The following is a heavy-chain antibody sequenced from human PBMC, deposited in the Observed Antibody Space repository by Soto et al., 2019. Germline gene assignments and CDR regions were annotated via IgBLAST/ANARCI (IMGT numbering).Heavy chain of an antibody. V-gene: IGHV4-34*01. CDR3: ARSRMITFGGVIRRPWFDP. CDR1: GASFSGYY. D-gene: IGHD3-16*02. CDR2: INHSGST. J-gene: IGHJ5*02. Sequence: QVQLQQWGAGLLKPSGTLSLTCAVYGASFSGYYWSWIRQPPGTGLEWIGEINHSGSTNYNPSLKSRVTISVDTSKNQFSLKLSSVTAADTAVYYWARSRMITFGGVIRRPWFDPWGQGTLVTVSS.